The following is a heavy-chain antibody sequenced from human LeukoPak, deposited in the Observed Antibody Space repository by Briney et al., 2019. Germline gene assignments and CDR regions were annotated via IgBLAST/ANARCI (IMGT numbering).Heavy chain of an antibody. Sequence: PSETLSLTCIVSGGSISSRSYYWDWIRQPPGKGLEWIGNLFDSGNTHYNPSLRSRLTMSVDTSKNQFSLKLSCVTAADTAVYYCARTYYPDKSGFLFDYWGQGTLVTVSS. CDR1: GGSISSRSYY. CDR2: LFDSGNT. V-gene: IGHV4-39*01. J-gene: IGHJ4*02. CDR3: ARTYYPDKSGFLFDY. D-gene: IGHD3-22*01.